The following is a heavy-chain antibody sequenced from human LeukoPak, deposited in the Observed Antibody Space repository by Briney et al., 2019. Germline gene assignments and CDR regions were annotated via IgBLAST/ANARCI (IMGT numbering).Heavy chain of an antibody. D-gene: IGHD2-2*01. J-gene: IGHJ6*02. CDR2: INSKRGDT. CDR1: GYSFTGYY. Sequence: ASVTDSCKASGYSFTGYYIHWVRQAPGQGLEWMGCINSKRGDTNYLHKFQGRVTITMDTPISTAYMDLSRQRSEDTAVYYCARVGVVPAAYGKYYYYHMDVWGQGTTVTVYS. V-gene: IGHV1-2*02. CDR3: ARVGVVPAAYGKYYYYHMDV.